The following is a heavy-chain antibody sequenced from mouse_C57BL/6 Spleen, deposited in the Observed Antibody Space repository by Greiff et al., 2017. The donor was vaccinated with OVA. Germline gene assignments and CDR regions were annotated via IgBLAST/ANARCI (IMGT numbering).Heavy chain of an antibody. D-gene: IGHD1-1*01. Sequence: VQLQQPGAELVKPGASVKLSCKASGYTFTSYWMHWVKKRPGQGLEWIGMIHPNSGSTNYNEKFKSKATLTVDKSSSKAYMQHSSLTSRDSAVYYCASRNYYGSSPFDYWGQGTTLTVSS. V-gene: IGHV1-64*01. CDR1: GYTFTSYW. CDR2: IHPNSGST. CDR3: ASRNYYGSSPFDY. J-gene: IGHJ2*01.